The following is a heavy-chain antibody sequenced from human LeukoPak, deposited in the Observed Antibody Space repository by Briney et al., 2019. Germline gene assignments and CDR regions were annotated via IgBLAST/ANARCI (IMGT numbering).Heavy chain of an antibody. D-gene: IGHD2-2*01. V-gene: IGHV1-18*01. CDR3: AREYQLLYSYYYGMDV. CDR1: GYTFTSYG. Sequence: ASVKVSCKASGYTFTSYGISWVRQAPGQGLEWMGWISAYNGSTNYAQKLQGRVTMTTDTSTSTAYMELRSLRSDDTAVYYCAREYQLLYSYYYGMDVWGQGTTVTVSS. J-gene: IGHJ6*02. CDR2: ISAYNGST.